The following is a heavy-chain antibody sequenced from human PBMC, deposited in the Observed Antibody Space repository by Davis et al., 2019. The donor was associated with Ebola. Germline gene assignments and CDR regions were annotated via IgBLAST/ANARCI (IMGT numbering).Heavy chain of an antibody. Sequence: GSLRLSCVASGFPFTTAWMSWVRQAPGRGLEWVGRIKSKVDGGTTHYAARVKGRFIISRDDSTNTVYLEMNRMKPEDTGLYFCTRGSGTYDWGQGTRVTVSS. CDR3: TRGSGTYD. CDR2: IKSKVDGGTT. CDR1: GFPFTTAW. D-gene: IGHD6-25*01. V-gene: IGHV3-15*06. J-gene: IGHJ4*02.